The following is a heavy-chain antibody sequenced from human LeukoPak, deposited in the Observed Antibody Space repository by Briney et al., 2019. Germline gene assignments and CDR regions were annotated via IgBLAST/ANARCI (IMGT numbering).Heavy chain of an antibody. D-gene: IGHD3-3*01. Sequence: GESLKISCKGSGYTFSSYWIGWVRQVPGKGLEWMGIIYPGDSDTRYSPSLQGQVTISVDTSIGTAYLQWSSLKASDTAIYYCARQNDFRLDYWGQGTLVTLSS. J-gene: IGHJ4*02. V-gene: IGHV5-51*01. CDR2: IYPGDSDT. CDR3: ARQNDFRLDY. CDR1: GYTFSSYW.